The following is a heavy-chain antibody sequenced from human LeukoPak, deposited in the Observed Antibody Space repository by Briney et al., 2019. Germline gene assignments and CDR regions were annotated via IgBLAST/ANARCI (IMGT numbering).Heavy chain of an antibody. CDR1: GFTFSSYA. V-gene: IGHV3-64D*06. D-gene: IGHD2-15*01. Sequence: GGSLRLSCSASGFTFSSYAMHWVRQAPGKGLEYVSAISSNGGSTYYADSVKGRFTISRDNSKNTLYLQMSSLRAEDTAVYYCVKDRKYRSGGSCYSPYAEYFQHWGQGTLVTVSS. CDR2: ISSNGGST. CDR3: VKDRKYRSGGSCYSPYAEYFQH. J-gene: IGHJ1*01.